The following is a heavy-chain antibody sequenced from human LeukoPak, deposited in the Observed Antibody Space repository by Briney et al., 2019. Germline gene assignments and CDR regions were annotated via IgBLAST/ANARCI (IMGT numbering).Heavy chain of an antibody. D-gene: IGHD4-17*01. Sequence: ASVKVSCKASGYTFTGYYLHWVRQAPGQGLEWMGWINPNSGDTNFAQKFQGSATMTSDTSISTAYMELIRLTSDDTAVYYCARQYGDYALYFDYWGQGSLVTVSS. CDR3: ARQYGDYALYFDY. CDR1: GYTFTGYY. J-gene: IGHJ4*02. CDR2: INPNSGDT. V-gene: IGHV1-2*02.